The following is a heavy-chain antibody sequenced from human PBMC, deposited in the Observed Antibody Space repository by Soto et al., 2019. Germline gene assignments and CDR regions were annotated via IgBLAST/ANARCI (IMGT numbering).Heavy chain of an antibody. CDR1: GFTFSSYW. CDR3: AKEDIVVVVAATLPDY. CDR2: IKQDGSEK. V-gene: IGHV3-7*03. D-gene: IGHD2-15*01. J-gene: IGHJ4*02. Sequence: EVQLVESGGGLVQPGGSLRLSCAASGFTFSSYWMSWVRQAPGKGLEWVANIKQDGSEKYYVDSVKGRFTISRDNSKNTLYLQMNSLRAEDTAVYYCAKEDIVVVVAATLPDYWGQGTLVTVSS.